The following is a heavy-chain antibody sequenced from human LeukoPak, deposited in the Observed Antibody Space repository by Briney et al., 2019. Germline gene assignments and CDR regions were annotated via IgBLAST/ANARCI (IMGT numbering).Heavy chain of an antibody. Sequence: SETLSLTCAVYGGSFSGYYWSWIRQPPGKGLEWIGEINHSGSTNYNPSLKSRVTISVDTSKNHFSLKLSSVTAADTAVYYCARLGGYYDSTPGDYWGQGTLVTVSS. V-gene: IGHV4-34*01. J-gene: IGHJ4*02. CDR1: GGSFSGYY. D-gene: IGHD3-22*01. CDR2: INHSGST. CDR3: ARLGGYYDSTPGDY.